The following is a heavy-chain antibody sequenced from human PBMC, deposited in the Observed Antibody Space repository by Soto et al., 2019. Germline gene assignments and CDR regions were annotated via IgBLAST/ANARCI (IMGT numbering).Heavy chain of an antibody. CDR3: ARSVTQEYCSGCSCYSPAPHFDY. CDR1: GGSFSGYY. Sequence: SETLSLTCAVYGGSFSGYYWSWIRQPPGKGLEWIGEINHSGSTNYNPSLKSRVTISVDTSKNQFSLKLSSVTAADTAVYYCARSVTQEYCSGCSCYSPAPHFDYCGQGTLVTVS. V-gene: IGHV4-34*01. J-gene: IGHJ4*02. D-gene: IGHD2-15*01. CDR2: INHSGST.